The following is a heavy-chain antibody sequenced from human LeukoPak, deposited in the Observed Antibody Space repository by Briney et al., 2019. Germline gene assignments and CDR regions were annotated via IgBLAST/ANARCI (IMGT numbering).Heavy chain of an antibody. CDR3: ARTGSTEYAFDI. CDR1: GFTFSSYS. J-gene: IGHJ3*02. D-gene: IGHD2/OR15-2a*01. Sequence: GGSLRLSCAASGFTFSSYSMNWVRQAPGKGLEWVSSISSSSSYIYYADSVKGRFTISRDNAKNSLYLQMNSLRAEDTAVYYCARTGSTEYAFDIWGQGTMVTVSS. V-gene: IGHV3-21*01. CDR2: ISSSSSYI.